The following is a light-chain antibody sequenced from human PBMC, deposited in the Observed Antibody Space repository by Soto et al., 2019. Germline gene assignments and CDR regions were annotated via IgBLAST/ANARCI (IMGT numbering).Light chain of an antibody. V-gene: IGLV2-14*01. CDR1: SSDVGGYNY. CDR3: SSYTSSSTFGV. CDR2: EVS. J-gene: IGLJ2*01. Sequence: QSALTQPASVSGSPGQSITISCTGTSSDVGGYNYVSWYQQHPGKAPKLMIYEVSNRPSGVSNRFSGSKSGNTASLTISWLQAEDEAYYYCSSYTSSSTFGVFGGGTKLTVL.